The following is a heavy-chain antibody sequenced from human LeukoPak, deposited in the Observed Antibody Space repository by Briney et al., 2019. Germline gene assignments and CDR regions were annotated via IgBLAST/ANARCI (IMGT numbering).Heavy chain of an antibody. D-gene: IGHD4-23*01. Sequence: ASVKVSCKASGYTFTSYYMHWVRQAPGQGLEWMGIINPSGGSTSYAQKFQGRATMTRDMSTSTVYMGLSSLRSEDTAVYYCAREGTTTVVTMAFDYWGQGTLVTVSS. CDR3: AREGTTTVVTMAFDY. CDR2: INPSGGST. V-gene: IGHV1-46*01. J-gene: IGHJ4*02. CDR1: GYTFTSYY.